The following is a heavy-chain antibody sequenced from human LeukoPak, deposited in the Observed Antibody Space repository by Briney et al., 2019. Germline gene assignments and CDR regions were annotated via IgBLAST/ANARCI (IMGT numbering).Heavy chain of an antibody. CDR3: AKRYDSSGFDY. Sequence: GGSLRLSCAASGFTFSSYAVSWVRQAPGKGLEWVSAISGSGGSTYYADSVKGRFTISRDNSKNTLYLQMNSLGAEDTAVYYCAKRYDSSGFDYWGQGTLVTVSS. D-gene: IGHD3-22*01. CDR2: ISGSGGST. V-gene: IGHV3-23*01. CDR1: GFTFSSYA. J-gene: IGHJ4*02.